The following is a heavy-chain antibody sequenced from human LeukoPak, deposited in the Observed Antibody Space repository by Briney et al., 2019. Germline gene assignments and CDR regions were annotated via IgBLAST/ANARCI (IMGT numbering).Heavy chain of an antibody. CDR2: ITGDGSGA. CDR1: GFTFSSYW. Sequence: GGSLRLSCAASGFTFSSYWMHWVRQAPGKGLVWASRITGDGSGANYADSVKGRFTISRDNAKNTLYLQMNGLRAEDTAVYYCARFAVTTAGDYWGQGTLVTVSS. CDR3: ARFAVTTAGDY. D-gene: IGHD1-1*01. V-gene: IGHV3-74*01. J-gene: IGHJ4*02.